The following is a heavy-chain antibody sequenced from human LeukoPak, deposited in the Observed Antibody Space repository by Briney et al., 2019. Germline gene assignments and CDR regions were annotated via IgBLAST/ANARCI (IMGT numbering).Heavy chain of an antibody. D-gene: IGHD3-3*01. J-gene: IGHJ6*02. CDR3: ARVGNYDFWSGYYLHYYYGMDV. CDR2: IYTSGST. CDR1: GGSISSYY. Sequence: PSETLSLTCTVSGGSISSYYWSWIRQPAGKGLEWIGRIYTSGSTNYNPSLKSRVTISVDTSKNQFSLKLSSVTAADTAVYYCARVGNYDFWSGYYLHYYYGMDVWGQGTTVTVSS. V-gene: IGHV4-4*07.